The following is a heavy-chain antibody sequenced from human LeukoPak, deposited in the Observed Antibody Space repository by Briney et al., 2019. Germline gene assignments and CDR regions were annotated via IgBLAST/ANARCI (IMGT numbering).Heavy chain of an antibody. CDR3: ARTVSGYYFNA. D-gene: IGHD5-12*01. V-gene: IGHV4-59*01. CDR2: VAYSGST. J-gene: IGHJ5*02. Sequence: SETLSLTCTVSGGSINSYYWSWIRRPPGKGLEWIGYVAYSGSTNYNPSLKSRVTISLDTSKNQFSLKLRSVTAADTAVYNCARTVSGYYFNAWGPGTLVTVSS. CDR1: GGSINSYY.